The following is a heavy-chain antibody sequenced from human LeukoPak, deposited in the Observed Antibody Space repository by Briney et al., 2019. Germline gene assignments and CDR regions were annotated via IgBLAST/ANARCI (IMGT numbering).Heavy chain of an antibody. CDR3: ARVDPDSSSTLEVFDY. J-gene: IGHJ4*02. CDR1: GGSISSYY. CDR2: IYYSGST. D-gene: IGHD6-6*01. Sequence: SETLSHTCTVSGGSISSYYWSWIRQPPGKGLEWIGYIYYSGSTNYNPSLKSRVTISVDTSKNQLSLKLSSVTAADTAVYYCARVDPDSSSTLEVFDYWGQGTLVTVSS. V-gene: IGHV4-59*01.